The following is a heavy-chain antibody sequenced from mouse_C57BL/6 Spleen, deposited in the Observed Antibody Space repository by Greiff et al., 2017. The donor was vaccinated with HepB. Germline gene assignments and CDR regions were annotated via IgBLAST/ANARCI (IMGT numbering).Heavy chain of an antibody. J-gene: IGHJ2*01. CDR1: GFNIKDDY. CDR3: TQGHYYGRSYGY. CDR2: IDPENGDT. V-gene: IGHV14-4*01. Sequence: EVKLMESGAELVRPGASVKLSCTASGFNIKDDYMHWVKQRPEQGLEWIGWIDPENGDTEYASKFQGKATITAETSSNTAYLKLSRRTSEDTAVYYCTQGHYYGRSYGYWGQGTTLTVSS. D-gene: IGHD1-1*01.